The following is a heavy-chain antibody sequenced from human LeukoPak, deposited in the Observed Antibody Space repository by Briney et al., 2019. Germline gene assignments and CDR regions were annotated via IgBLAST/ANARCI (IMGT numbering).Heavy chain of an antibody. J-gene: IGHJ4*02. CDR1: GYSFTAFY. Sequence: ASVKVSCKASGYSFTAFYIHWVRQAPGQGLEWMGWIHPRSGATLYAQKFQGRVTMTRDTSINTAYMELSSLRSDDTAVYYCTRAKRVIFDYWGQGTLVTVSS. D-gene: IGHD1-1*01. CDR2: IHPRSGAT. CDR3: TRAKRVIFDY. V-gene: IGHV1-2*02.